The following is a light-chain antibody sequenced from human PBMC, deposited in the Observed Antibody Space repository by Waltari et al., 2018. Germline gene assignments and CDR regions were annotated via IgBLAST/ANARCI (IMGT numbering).Light chain of an antibody. Sequence: QLVLTQSPSASASLGASVRLTCTLDSGHSSNIIAWHQQQPEKGPRYLMKVNRDGSHSKGYEIPDRFSGSGSGAERYLTISSVQAEDEADYYCQTGGHGTWVFGGGTKLTVL. J-gene: IGLJ3*02. CDR3: QTGGHGTWV. V-gene: IGLV4-69*01. CDR2: VNRDGSH. CDR1: SGHSSNI.